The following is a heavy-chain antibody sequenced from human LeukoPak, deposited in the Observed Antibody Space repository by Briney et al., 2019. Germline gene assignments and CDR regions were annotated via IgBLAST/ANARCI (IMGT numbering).Heavy chain of an antibody. J-gene: IGHJ4*02. Sequence: PGESLRLSCAASGFTFSNHVMIWVRQAPGKGLEWVSGITASGDSTYYADSVKGRFTISRDNSKNTLYLQMNSLRAEDTAVYYCAREGDSPFDYWGQGTLVTVSS. CDR2: ITASGDST. V-gene: IGHV3-23*01. CDR1: GFTFSNHV. D-gene: IGHD2-21*02. CDR3: AREGDSPFDY.